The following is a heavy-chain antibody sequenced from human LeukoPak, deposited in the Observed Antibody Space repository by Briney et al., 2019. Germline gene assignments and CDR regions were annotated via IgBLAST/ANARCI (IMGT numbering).Heavy chain of an antibody. Sequence: GGSLRLSCAASGFTVSSNYMSWVRQAPGKGLEWVSVIYSGGSTYYADSVKGRFTISRDNSKNTLYLQMNSLRVEDTAVYFCAKDTGGPQFYDYWGQGTLVTVSS. J-gene: IGHJ4*02. CDR1: GFTVSSNY. CDR3: AKDTGGPQFYDY. V-gene: IGHV3-53*01. D-gene: IGHD1-14*01. CDR2: IYSGGST.